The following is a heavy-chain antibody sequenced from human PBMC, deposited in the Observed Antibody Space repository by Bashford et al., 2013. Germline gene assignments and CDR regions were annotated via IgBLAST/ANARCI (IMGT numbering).Heavy chain of an antibody. CDR2: IWNHGRES. D-gene: IGHD4-17*01. Sequence: GSLRLSCVASGFPFSSYGMHWVRQAPGKGLEWVAGIWNHGRESYYADFVRGRFTLSRDNSKNTVYLQMDILRAEDTAVYYCARATVTTYYYYGMDVWGQGTTVTVSS. CDR1: GFPFSSYG. CDR3: ARATVTTYYYYGMDV. V-gene: IGHV3-33*01. J-gene: IGHJ6*02.